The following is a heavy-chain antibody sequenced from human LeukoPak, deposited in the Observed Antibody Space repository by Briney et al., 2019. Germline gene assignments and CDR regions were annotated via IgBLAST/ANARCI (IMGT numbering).Heavy chain of an antibody. CDR3: AVVLMGVTTDY. V-gene: IGHV1-2*02. J-gene: IGHJ4*02. Sequence: ASVKVPCKASGYTFTGYYIHWVRRAPGQGLEWMGWINPNSGATAYAQKFQGRVTMTRDMSISTVYMELSSLRSDDTAMYYCAVVLMGVTTDYWGQGTLVTVSS. CDR2: INPNSGAT. D-gene: IGHD2-8*01. CDR1: GYTFTGYY.